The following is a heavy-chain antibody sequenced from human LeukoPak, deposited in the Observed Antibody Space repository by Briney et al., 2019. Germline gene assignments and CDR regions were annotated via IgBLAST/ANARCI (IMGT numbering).Heavy chain of an antibody. Sequence: GGSLRLSCAASGFTFSSYWMTWVRQARGKGLEWVANIKQDGSQKFYVDSVKGRFTISRDNAKNSLYLQMNSLRAEDMAVYYCARDRLELRLDSGMDVWGQGTTVTVSS. CDR1: GFTFSSYW. V-gene: IGHV3-7*05. D-gene: IGHD1-7*01. CDR3: ARDRLELRLDSGMDV. J-gene: IGHJ6*02. CDR2: IKQDGSQK.